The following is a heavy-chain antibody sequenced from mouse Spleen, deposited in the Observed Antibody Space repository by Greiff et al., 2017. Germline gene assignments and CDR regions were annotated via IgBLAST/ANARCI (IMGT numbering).Heavy chain of an antibody. Sequence: VHLVESGAELARPGASVKMSCKASGYTFTSYTMHWVKQRPGQGLEWIGYINPSSGYTKYNQKFKDKATLTADKSSSTAYMQLSSLTSEDSAVYYCARGGLLLRSPFAYWGQGTLVTVSA. CDR2: INPSSGYT. J-gene: IGHJ3*01. CDR1: GYTFTSYT. D-gene: IGHD1-1*01. V-gene: IGHV1-4*01. CDR3: ARGGLLLRSPFAY.